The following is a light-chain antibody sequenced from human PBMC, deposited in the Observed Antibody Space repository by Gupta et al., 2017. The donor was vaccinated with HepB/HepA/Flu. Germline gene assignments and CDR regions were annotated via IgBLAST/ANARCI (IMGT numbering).Light chain of an antibody. CDR1: SLRNHY. Sequence: SSELTQDPAVAVALGQSFRITCQGDSLRNHYASWYQQKSGQAPILVIYPRNNRPSGIPLRFSASSSGNTASLTITGAQAEDEADYYCNSRDSTGSRLLFGGGTKLTVL. V-gene: IGLV3-19*01. CDR2: PRN. CDR3: NSRDSTGSRLL. J-gene: IGLJ2*01.